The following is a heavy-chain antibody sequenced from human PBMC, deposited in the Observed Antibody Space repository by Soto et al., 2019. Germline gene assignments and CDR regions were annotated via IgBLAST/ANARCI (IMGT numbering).Heavy chain of an antibody. CDR1: GFTFSSYG. Sequence: LRLSCAASGFTFSSYGMHWVRQSPGKGLEWVAVISYDGSNKYYADSVKGRFTISRDNSKNTLYLQMNSLRAEDTAVYYCAKPNSNSGYDPFDYWGQGTLVTVSS. D-gene: IGHD5-12*01. CDR3: AKPNSNSGYDPFDY. J-gene: IGHJ4*02. CDR2: ISYDGSNK. V-gene: IGHV3-30*18.